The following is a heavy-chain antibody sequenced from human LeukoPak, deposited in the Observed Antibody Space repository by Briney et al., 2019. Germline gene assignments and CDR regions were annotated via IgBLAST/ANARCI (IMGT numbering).Heavy chain of an antibody. CDR1: GYTFTGYY. CDR3: ARDQGWLQLLNY. CDR2: INPNSGGT. V-gene: IGHV1-2*02. D-gene: IGHD5-24*01. Sequence: ASVKVSCKASGYTFTGYYMNWVRQAPGQGLEWMGWINPNSGGTNYAQKFQGRVTMTRDTSISTAYMDLSRLKSDDTAVYYCARDQGWLQLLNYWGQGTLVTVSS. J-gene: IGHJ4*02.